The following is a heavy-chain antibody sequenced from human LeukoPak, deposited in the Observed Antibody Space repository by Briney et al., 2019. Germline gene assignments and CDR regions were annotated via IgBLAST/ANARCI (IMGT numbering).Heavy chain of an antibody. V-gene: IGHV4-4*07. Sequence: MTSETLSLTCTVSGGSISSYYWSWIRQPAGKGLEWIGRIYTSGSTNYNPSLKSRVTMSVDTSKNQFSLKLSSVTAADTAVYYCARGADSSGYQLPFDYWGQGTLVTVSS. CDR3: ARGADSSGYQLPFDY. CDR1: GGSISSYY. CDR2: IYTSGST. J-gene: IGHJ4*02. D-gene: IGHD3-22*01.